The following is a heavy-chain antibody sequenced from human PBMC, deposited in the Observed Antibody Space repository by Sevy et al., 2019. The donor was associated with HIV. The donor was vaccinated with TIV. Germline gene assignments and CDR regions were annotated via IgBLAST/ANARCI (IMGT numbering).Heavy chain of an antibody. V-gene: IGHV1-24*01. CDR2: FDPEDGER. CDR3: AITREYYSDTSGYFDY. D-gene: IGHD3-22*01. CDR1: RYSLNKFS. J-gene: IGHJ4*02. Sequence: ASVKVSCRISRYSLNKFSMHWVRQAPGKGLEWMGSFDPEDGERIYAQKFQGRFSMTEDTSTDTAYMELSSPRPDDTAVYYCAITREYYSDTSGYFDYWGQGTLVTVSS.